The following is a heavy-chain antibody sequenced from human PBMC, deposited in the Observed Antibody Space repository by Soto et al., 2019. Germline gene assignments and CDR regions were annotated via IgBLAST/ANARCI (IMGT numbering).Heavy chain of an antibody. CDR3: ARSRDGVDY. Sequence: EVQLVESGGGLVQPGGSLRLSCAASGFTFSSYWMHWVRQAPGKGLMWVSRISTDGSSTSYADSVKGRFTASRDNTKNRLYLEMNSLRAEDTAAYYCARSRDGVDYWGEGTLVPVSS. J-gene: IGHJ4*02. CDR1: GFTFSSYW. CDR2: ISTDGSST. V-gene: IGHV3-74*01. D-gene: IGHD6-13*01.